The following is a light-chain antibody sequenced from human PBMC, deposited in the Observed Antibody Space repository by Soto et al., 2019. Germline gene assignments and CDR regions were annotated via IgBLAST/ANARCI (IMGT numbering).Light chain of an antibody. CDR1: QGISSH. CDR2: VAS. CDR3: KKLSSYPRST. Sequence: DIQLTQSPSFLSASVGDRVSITCRASQGISSHLAWYQQKPGKAPKLLIYVASTLQSWVPSRFSGSGSGSAFSITISSLQPEDFWSYYCKKLSSYPRSTFGQGTTLEIK. V-gene: IGKV1-9*01. J-gene: IGKJ2*02.